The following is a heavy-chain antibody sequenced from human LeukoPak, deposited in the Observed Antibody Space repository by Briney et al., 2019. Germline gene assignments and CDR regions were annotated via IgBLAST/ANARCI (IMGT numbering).Heavy chain of an antibody. Sequence: PSETLSLTCSVSGGSISGYYWSWIRQPPGKGLEWIGYIYYSGSTKYNPSLKSRVTISVDTSKNQFSLKLSSVTAADTAVYYCAKQSGSSPYYFDYWGQGTLVTVSS. CDR3: AKQSGSSPYYFDY. CDR2: IYYSGST. D-gene: IGHD6-6*01. CDR1: GGSISGYY. V-gene: IGHV4-59*08. J-gene: IGHJ4*02.